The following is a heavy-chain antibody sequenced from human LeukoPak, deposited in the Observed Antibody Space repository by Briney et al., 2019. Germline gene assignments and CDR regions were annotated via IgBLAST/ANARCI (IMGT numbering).Heavy chain of an antibody. V-gene: IGHV3-30*04. CDR3: ARDIDQAVGANTFDY. D-gene: IGHD1-26*01. Sequence: GGSLRLSCAASGFTFSSYAMHWVRQAPGKGLEWVAVISYDGSNKYYADSVKGRFTISRDNSKNTLYLQMNSLRAEDTAVYYCARDIDQAVGANTFDYWGQGTLVTVSS. J-gene: IGHJ4*02. CDR1: GFTFSSYA. CDR2: ISYDGSNK.